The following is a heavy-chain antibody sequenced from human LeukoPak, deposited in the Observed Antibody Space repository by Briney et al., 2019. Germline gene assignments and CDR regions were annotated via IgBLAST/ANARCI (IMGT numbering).Heavy chain of an antibody. CDR3: AKDRFGNYDILTGPLGY. J-gene: IGHJ4*02. CDR2: ISYDGSNK. V-gene: IGHV3-30*18. CDR1: GFTFSSYG. Sequence: GGSLRLSCAASGFTFSSYGMHWVRQAPGKGLGWVAVISYDGSNKYYADSVKGRFTISRDNSKNTLYLQMNSLRAEGTAVYYCAKDRFGNYDILTGPLGYWGQGTLVTVSS. D-gene: IGHD3-9*01.